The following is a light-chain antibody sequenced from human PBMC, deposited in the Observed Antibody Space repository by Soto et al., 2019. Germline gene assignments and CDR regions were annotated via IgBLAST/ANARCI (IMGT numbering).Light chain of an antibody. V-gene: IGKV3-15*01. CDR2: GAS. CDR3: QQRSNWPPLIT. CDR1: QAVGFT. Sequence: LMTQSPATLSVSPGETATLSCRASQAVGFTLAWYQQKPGQGPRLLIYGASTRATGIPARFSGSGSGTDFTLTISSLEPEDFAVYYCQQRSNWPPLITFGQGTRLEI. J-gene: IGKJ5*01.